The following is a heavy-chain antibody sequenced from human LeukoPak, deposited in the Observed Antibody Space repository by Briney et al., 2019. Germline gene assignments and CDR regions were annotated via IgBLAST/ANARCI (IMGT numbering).Heavy chain of an antibody. CDR1: GGSISSYY. V-gene: IGHV4-59*01. J-gene: IGHJ4*02. CDR2: IYYSGST. CDR3: ARVGDLGFDY. D-gene: IGHD3-16*01. Sequence: KPSETLSLTCTVSGGSISSYYWSWIRQPPGKGLEWIGYIYYSGSTNYNPSLKSRVTISVDTSKNQISLKLSSVTAADTAVYYCARVGDLGFDYWGQGTLVTVSS.